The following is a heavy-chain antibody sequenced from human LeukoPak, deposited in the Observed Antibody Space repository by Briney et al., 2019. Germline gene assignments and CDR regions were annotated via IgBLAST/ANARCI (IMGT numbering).Heavy chain of an antibody. V-gene: IGHV3-9*01. CDR3: TKDTDSSIDY. CDR1: GFTFDDYA. D-gene: IGHD6-19*01. J-gene: IGHJ4*02. CDR2: ISWNSGSI. Sequence: GRSLRLSCAASGFTFDDYAMHWVRQAPGKGLEWVSGISWNSGSIGYADSVKGRFTISRDNAKNSLHLQMNSLRAEDTALYYCTKDTDSSIDYWGQGTLVTVSS.